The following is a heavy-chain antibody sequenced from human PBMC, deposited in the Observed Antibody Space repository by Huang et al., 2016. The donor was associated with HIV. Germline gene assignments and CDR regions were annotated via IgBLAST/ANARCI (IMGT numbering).Heavy chain of an antibody. J-gene: IGHJ4*02. D-gene: IGHD4-4*01. V-gene: IGHV5-51*01. Sequence: EVQLVQSGAEVKKSGESLKISCKGFGYKFTSYWIGWVRQTPGKGLEWMVIIYPGDSDTRYRPAFQGQGTIAADKSISTAYLQWSSLKASDTAMYYCARQRAYGSTYADYWGQGTLVTVSS. CDR3: ARQRAYGSTYADY. CDR1: GYKFTSYW. CDR2: IYPGDSDT.